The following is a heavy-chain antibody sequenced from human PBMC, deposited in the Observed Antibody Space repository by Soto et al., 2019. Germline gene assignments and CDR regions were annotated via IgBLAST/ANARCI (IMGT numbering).Heavy chain of an antibody. CDR3: AIANAYCGGTDCYPFDY. J-gene: IGHJ4*02. CDR2: VFYRGNT. D-gene: IGHD2-21*01. Sequence: VQLQESGPGRLRPSQTLSLTCTVSGASINSGEAYWGWIRQPPGKGLEWIGHVFYRGNTEYNPSLESRIAISLDTSRTEVSPSLTSVTAADTAVYYCAIANAYCGGTDCYPFDYWGQGALVTVSS. CDR1: GASINSGEAY. V-gene: IGHV4-30-4*01.